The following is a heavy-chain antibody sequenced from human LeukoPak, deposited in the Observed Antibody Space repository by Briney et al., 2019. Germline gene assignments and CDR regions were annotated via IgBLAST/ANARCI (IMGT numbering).Heavy chain of an antibody. CDR2: ISSSGSTI. CDR3: ARDSGGYFYFDL. Sequence: QPGGSLRLSCAASGFTFSSYEMNWVRQAPGKGLEWVSYISSSGSTIYYADSVKGRFTISRDNAKNSLYLQMNSLRAEDTAVYYCARDSGGYFYFDLWGRGTLVTVSS. CDR1: GFTFSSYE. J-gene: IGHJ2*01. D-gene: IGHD3-22*01. V-gene: IGHV3-48*03.